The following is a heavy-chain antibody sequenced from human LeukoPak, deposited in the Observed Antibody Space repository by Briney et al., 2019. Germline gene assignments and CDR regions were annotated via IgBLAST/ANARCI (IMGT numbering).Heavy chain of an antibody. J-gene: IGHJ6*02. CDR3: ARDPWYYYDSSGYYYYYGMDV. CDR1: VYTFTSYG. CDR2: ISAYNGNT. V-gene: IGHV1-18*01. Sequence: GASVNVSCKASVYTFTSYGISWVRQAPGQGLEWMGWISAYNGNTNYAQKLQGRVTMTTDTSTSTAYMELRSLRSDDTAVYYCARDPWYYYDSSGYYYYYGMDVWGQGTTVTVSS. D-gene: IGHD3-22*01.